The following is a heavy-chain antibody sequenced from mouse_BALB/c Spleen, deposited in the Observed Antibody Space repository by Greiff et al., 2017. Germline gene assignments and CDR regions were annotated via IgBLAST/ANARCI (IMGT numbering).Heavy chain of an antibody. D-gene: IGHD1-2*01. CDR3: VRPHYYGDYAMDY. J-gene: IGHJ4*01. Sequence: GGGLVQPKGSLKLSCAASGFTFNTYAMNWVRQAPGKGLEWVARIRSKSNNYATYYADSVKDRFTISRDDSQSMLYLQMNNLKTEDTAMYCCVRPHYYGDYAMDYWGQGTSVTVSS. CDR2: IRSKSNNYAT. CDR1: GFTFNTYA. V-gene: IGHV10-1*02.